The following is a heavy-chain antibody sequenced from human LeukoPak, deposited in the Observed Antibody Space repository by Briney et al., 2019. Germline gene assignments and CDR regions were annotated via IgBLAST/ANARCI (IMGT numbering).Heavy chain of an antibody. CDR3: AKDGLIVATITSFDY. CDR1: GFTFSSYG. CDR2: ISYDGSNK. V-gene: IGHV3-30*18. J-gene: IGHJ4*02. D-gene: IGHD5-12*01. Sequence: GRSLRLSCAASGFTFSSYGMHWVRQAPGKGLEWVAVISYDGSNKYYADSVKGRFTISRDNSKNTLYLQMNSLRAEDTAVYYCAKDGLIVATITSFDYWGQGTLVTVSS.